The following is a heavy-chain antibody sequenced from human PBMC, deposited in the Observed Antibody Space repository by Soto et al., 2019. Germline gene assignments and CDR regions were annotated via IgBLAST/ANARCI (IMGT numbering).Heavy chain of an antibody. J-gene: IGHJ3*02. D-gene: IGHD3-3*01. CDR1: GYTFTGQY. V-gene: IGHV1-8*02. CDR3: ARGTTYYYDFWSGYHPDAFVI. CDR2: MNPNSGNT. Sequence: ASVKVSCKASGYTFTGQYMHWVRQATGQGLEWMGWMNPNSGNTGYAQKFQGRVTMTRNTSISTAYMELSSLRSEDTAVYYRARGTTYYYDFWSGYHPDAFVIWGQGTMVTVSS.